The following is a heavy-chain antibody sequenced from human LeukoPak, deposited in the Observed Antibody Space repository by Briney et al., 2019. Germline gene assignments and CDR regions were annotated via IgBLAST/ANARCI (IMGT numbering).Heavy chain of an antibody. J-gene: IGHJ4*02. Sequence: PGGSLRLSCAASAFSLTNAWMNWVRQAPGKGLEWVGRVKSKTDGWTIDYAAPVKGRFILSREDSKNTLYLEMNSLKIEDTAVYYCTTKRVGAPAFDSWGQGTLVTVSS. CDR1: AFSLTNAW. V-gene: IGHV3-15*07. CDR2: VKSKTDGWTI. CDR3: TTKRVGAPAFDS. D-gene: IGHD1-26*01.